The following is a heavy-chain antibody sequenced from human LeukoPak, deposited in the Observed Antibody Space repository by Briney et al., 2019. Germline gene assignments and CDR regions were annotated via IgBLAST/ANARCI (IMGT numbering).Heavy chain of an antibody. CDR2: IYTSGST. V-gene: IGHV4-4*07. CDR1: GGSISSYY. Sequence: SETLSLTCTVSGGSISSYYWSWIRQPAGKGLEWIGRIYTSGSTNYNPSLKSRVTMSVDTSKNQFSLKLSSVTAADTAVYYCAREGDYDFWSGYYAYYYYYMDVWGKGTTVTVSS. CDR3: AREGDYDFWSGYYAYYYYYMDV. J-gene: IGHJ6*03. D-gene: IGHD3-3*01.